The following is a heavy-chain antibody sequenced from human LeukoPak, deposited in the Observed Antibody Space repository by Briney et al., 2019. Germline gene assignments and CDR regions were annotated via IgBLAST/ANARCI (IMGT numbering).Heavy chain of an antibody. D-gene: IGHD6-19*01. CDR2: IYYSGST. J-gene: IGHJ6*02. CDR3: ARGYSSGWWENYYYYGMDV. V-gene: IGHV4-61*08. CDR1: GGSISSGGYY. Sequence: PSETLSLTCTVSGGSISSGGYYWSWIRQPPGKGLEWIGYIYYSGSTNYNPSLKSRVTISVDTSKNQFSLKLSSVTAADTAVYYCARGYSSGWWENYYYYGMDVWGQGTTVTVSS.